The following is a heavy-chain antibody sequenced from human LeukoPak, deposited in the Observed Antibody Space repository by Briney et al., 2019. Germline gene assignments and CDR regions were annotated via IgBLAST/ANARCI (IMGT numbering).Heavy chain of an antibody. Sequence: ASVKVSCKAFGYTFTSNYMHWVRQAPGQGPEWMGVISPSGGSTTYAQKFQGRVTLTRDMSTSTDYLELSSLRSEDTALYYCARGDWFPFRPDAKGFDYWGQGTLVTVSS. CDR1: GYTFTSNY. D-gene: IGHD3-9*01. CDR2: ISPSGGST. J-gene: IGHJ4*02. CDR3: ARGDWFPFRPDAKGFDY. V-gene: IGHV1-46*01.